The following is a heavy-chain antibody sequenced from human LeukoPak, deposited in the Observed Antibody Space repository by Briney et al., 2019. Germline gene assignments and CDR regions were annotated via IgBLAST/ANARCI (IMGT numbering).Heavy chain of an antibody. J-gene: IGHJ3*02. CDR1: GGSFSGYY. CDR3: ARLLEDAFDI. V-gene: IGHV4-34*01. D-gene: IGHD1-1*01. CDR2: INHSGST. Sequence: SETLSLTCAVYGGSFSGYYWSWIRQPPGKGLEWIGEINHSGSTNYNPSLKSRVTISVDTSKNQFSLKLSSVTAEDTAVYYCARLLEDAFDIWGQGTMVTVSS.